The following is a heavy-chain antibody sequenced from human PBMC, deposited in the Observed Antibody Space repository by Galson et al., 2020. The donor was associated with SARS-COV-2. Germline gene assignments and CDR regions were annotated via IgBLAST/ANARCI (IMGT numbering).Heavy chain of an antibody. CDR2: VSAYNGNT. Sequence: ASVKVSCKASGYTFTSYGISGVRQAPGQGLEWMGWVSAYNGNTNYAQKLQGRVTMTTDTSTSTAYMELRSLRSDDTAVYYCARDLYSYGFPVNNWFDPWGQGTLVTVSS. V-gene: IGHV1-18*04. CDR1: GYTFTSYG. CDR3: ARDLYSYGFPVNNWFDP. J-gene: IGHJ5*02. D-gene: IGHD5-18*01.